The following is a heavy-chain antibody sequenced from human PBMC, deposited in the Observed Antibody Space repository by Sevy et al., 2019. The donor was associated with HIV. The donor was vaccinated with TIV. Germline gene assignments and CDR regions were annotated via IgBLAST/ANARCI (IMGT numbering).Heavy chain of an antibody. CDR2: ISDTGTST. V-gene: IGHV3-23*01. CDR3: GKYAGGVHHFDY. D-gene: IGHD3-16*01. CDR1: GFTFRTFA. J-gene: IGHJ4*02. Sequence: GGSLRLSCAASGFTFRTFAMSWVRQAPGKGLEWVSSISDTGTSTYYADSVEGRFTISRDNSKKTLYLQMNSLRAEDATPEYCGKYAGGVHHFDYWGQGTLVTVSS.